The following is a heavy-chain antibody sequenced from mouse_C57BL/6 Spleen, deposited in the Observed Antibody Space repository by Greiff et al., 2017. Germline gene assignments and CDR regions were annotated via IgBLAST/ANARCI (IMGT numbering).Heavy chain of an antibody. Sequence: VQLQQPGAELVKPGASVKLSCKASGYTFTSYWMQWVKQRPGQGLEWIGEIDPSDSYTNYNQKFKGKATLTVDTSSSTAYMQLSSLTSEDSAVYYCARGAYGNYFDYWGQGTTLTVSS. CDR3: ARGAYGNYFDY. CDR1: GYTFTSYW. V-gene: IGHV1-50*01. CDR2: IDPSDSYT. J-gene: IGHJ2*01. D-gene: IGHD2-1*01.